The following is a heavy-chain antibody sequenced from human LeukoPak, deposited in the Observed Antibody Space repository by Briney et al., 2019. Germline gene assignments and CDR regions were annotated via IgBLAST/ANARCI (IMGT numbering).Heavy chain of an antibody. CDR2: ISYDGSNK. CDR3: AKDHRIPTF. CDR1: GFTFSSYA. J-gene: IGHJ4*02. V-gene: IGHV3-30-3*01. Sequence: GGSLRLSCAASGFTFSSYAMHWVRQAPGKGLEWVAVISYDGSNKYYADSVKGRFTISRDNSKNTLYLQMNSLRAEDTAVYYCAKDHRIPTFWGQGTLVTVSS.